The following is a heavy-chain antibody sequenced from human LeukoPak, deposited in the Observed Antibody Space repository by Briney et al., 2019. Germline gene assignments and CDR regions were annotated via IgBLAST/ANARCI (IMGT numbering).Heavy chain of an antibody. J-gene: IGHJ4*02. CDR2: IKPNSGGT. V-gene: IGHV1-2*02. Sequence: ASVKVSCKASGYTFTGYYMHWVRQAPGQGLEWMGWIKPNSGGTNYAQKFQGRVTMTRDTSISTAYMELSRLRSDDTAVYYCARDPLAGRIGYSSGWYVFKYFDYWGQGTLVTVSS. CDR3: ARDPLAGRIGYSSGWYVFKYFDY. D-gene: IGHD6-19*01. CDR1: GYTFTGYY.